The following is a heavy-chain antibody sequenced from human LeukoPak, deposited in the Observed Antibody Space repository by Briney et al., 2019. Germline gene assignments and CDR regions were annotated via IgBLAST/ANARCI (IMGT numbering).Heavy chain of an antibody. Sequence: ASVKVSCKASGYTFTSYYMHWVRQAPGQGLEWMEIINPSGGSTSYAQKFQGRVTMARDTSTSTVYMELSSLRSEDTAVYYCARVATYSSSWSPFDYWGQGTLVTVSS. V-gene: IGHV1-46*01. D-gene: IGHD6-13*01. CDR3: ARVATYSSSWSPFDY. CDR1: GYTFTSYY. J-gene: IGHJ4*02. CDR2: INPSGGST.